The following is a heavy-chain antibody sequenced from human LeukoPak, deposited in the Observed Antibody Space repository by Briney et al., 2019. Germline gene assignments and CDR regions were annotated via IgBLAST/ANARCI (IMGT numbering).Heavy chain of an antibody. V-gene: IGHV3-43*02. CDR3: AKDISDGYSYGYTYSSYFDY. CDR2: ISGDGGST. Sequence: GGSLRLSCAASGFTFDDYAMHWVRQAPGKGLEWVSLISGDGGSTYYADSVKGRFTISRDNSKNSLYLQMNSLRIEDTALYYCAKDISDGYSYGYTYSSYFDYWGQGTLATVSS. D-gene: IGHD5-18*01. J-gene: IGHJ4*02. CDR1: GFTFDDYA.